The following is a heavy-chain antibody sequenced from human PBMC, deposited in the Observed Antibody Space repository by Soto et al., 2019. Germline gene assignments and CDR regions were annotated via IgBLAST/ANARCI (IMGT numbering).Heavy chain of an antibody. CDR3: ARDTTVRGVRYRFDP. V-gene: IGHV4-59*01. CDR2: IYYSGST. Sequence: SETLSLTCTVSGGSISSYYWSWIRQPPGKGLEWIGYIYYSGSTNYNPSLKSRVTISVVTSKNQFSLKLSSVTAADTAVYYCARDTTVRGVRYRFDPWGQGALVTVSS. CDR1: GGSISSYY. D-gene: IGHD3-10*01. J-gene: IGHJ5*02.